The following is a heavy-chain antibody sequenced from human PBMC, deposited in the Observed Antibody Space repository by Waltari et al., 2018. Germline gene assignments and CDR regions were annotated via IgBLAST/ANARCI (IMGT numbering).Heavy chain of an antibody. CDR3: ARPIAVAGTGGAFDI. CDR1: GGSVSSGSYY. J-gene: IGHJ3*02. D-gene: IGHD6-19*01. Sequence: QVQLQESGPGLVKPSETLSLTCTVSGGSVSSGSYYWSWIRQPPGKGLEWIGYIYYRGSTNYNPSLKSRVTISVDTSKNQFSLKLSSVTAADTAVYYCARPIAVAGTGGAFDIWGQGTMVTVSS. CDR2: IYYRGST. V-gene: IGHV4-61*01.